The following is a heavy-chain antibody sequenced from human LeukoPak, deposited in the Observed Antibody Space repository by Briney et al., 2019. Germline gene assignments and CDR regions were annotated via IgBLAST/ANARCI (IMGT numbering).Heavy chain of an antibody. Sequence: SGGSLRLSCAASGFTFSSYSMNWVRQAPGKGLEWVSSISSSSSYIYYADSVKGRFTISRDNAKNSLYLQMNSLRAEDTAVYYCARDKGYYDILTDYYEGDYFDYWGQGTLVTVSS. CDR1: GFTFSSYS. CDR3: ARDKGYYDILTDYYEGDYFDY. V-gene: IGHV3-21*01. D-gene: IGHD3-9*01. J-gene: IGHJ4*02. CDR2: ISSSSSYI.